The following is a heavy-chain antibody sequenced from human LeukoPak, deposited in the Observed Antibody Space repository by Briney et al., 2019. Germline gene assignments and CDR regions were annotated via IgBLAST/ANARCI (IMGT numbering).Heavy chain of an antibody. V-gene: IGHV3-21*01. CDR3: ARDLVVIPVYNFDY. J-gene: IGHJ4*02. CDR1: GFTFSSYS. CDR2: ISINWSYK. Sequence: GGSLRLSCAASGFTFSSYSMNWVRQAPGKGLEWVSYISINWSYKYYADSVKGRFTISRDNDKNTLYLHMKSLRAQDTAVYYCARDLVVIPVYNFDYWGQGTLVTVSS. D-gene: IGHD2-2*01.